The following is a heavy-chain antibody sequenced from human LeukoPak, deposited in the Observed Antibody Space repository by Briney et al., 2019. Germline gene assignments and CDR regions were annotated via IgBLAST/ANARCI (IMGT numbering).Heavy chain of an antibody. Sequence: PSETLSLTCTVSGGSISSGGYYWSWIRQPPGKGLEWFGYIYHSGSTYYNPSLKSRVTITVDRSKNQFSLKLSSVTAADTAVYYCARDTDSRNWNGLFDHWGQGTLVTVSS. CDR2: IYHSGST. D-gene: IGHD6-13*01. CDR1: GGSISSGGYY. J-gene: IGHJ4*02. V-gene: IGHV4-30-2*01. CDR3: ARDTDSRNWNGLFDH.